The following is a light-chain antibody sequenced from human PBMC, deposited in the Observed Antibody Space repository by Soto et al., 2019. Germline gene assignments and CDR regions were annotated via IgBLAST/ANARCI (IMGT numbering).Light chain of an antibody. CDR2: EVT. CDR1: SSDVGGYNY. J-gene: IGLJ1*01. Sequence: QSALTQPASVSGSPGQSITISCIGSSSDVGGYNYVSWYQQHPGKVPKLIIHEVTRRPSGVPDRFSASKSGNTASLTVSGLQAEDEADYYCSSHGGANNFYVFGTGTKLTVL. V-gene: IGLV2-8*01. CDR3: SSHGGANNFYV.